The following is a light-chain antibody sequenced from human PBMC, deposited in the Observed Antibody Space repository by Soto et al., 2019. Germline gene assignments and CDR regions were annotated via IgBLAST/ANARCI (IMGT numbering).Light chain of an antibody. CDR1: SGHSNYA. Sequence: QPVLTQSPSASASLGASVKLTCTLSSGHSNYAIAWHQQQPEKGPRYLMKLNSDGSHSKGDGIPDRFSGSSSGAERYLTISSLQSEDEADYYGQTWGTGTPWVFGGGTKVTVL. CDR2: LNSDGSH. V-gene: IGLV4-69*01. J-gene: IGLJ3*02. CDR3: QTWGTGTPWV.